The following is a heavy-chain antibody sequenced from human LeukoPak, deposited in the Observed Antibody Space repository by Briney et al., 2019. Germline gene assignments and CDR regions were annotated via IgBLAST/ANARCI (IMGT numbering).Heavy chain of an antibody. CDR1: GGSISSYY. CDR3: ARDYGDYGYIQH. V-gene: IGHV4-59*01. CDR2: IYYSGST. Sequence: PSETLSLTCTVSGGSISSYYWSWLRQPPGKGLEWIGYIYYSGSTNYNPSLKSRVTISVDTSKNQFSLKLSSVTAADTAMYYCARDYGDYGYIQHWGRGTLVTVSP. D-gene: IGHD4-17*01. J-gene: IGHJ1*01.